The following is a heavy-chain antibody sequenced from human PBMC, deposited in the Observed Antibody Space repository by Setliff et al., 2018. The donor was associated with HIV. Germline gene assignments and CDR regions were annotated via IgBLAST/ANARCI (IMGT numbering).Heavy chain of an antibody. CDR2: INHSEST. J-gene: IGHJ3*02. CDR1: GGSFSGYY. V-gene: IGHV4-34*01. Sequence: KASETLSLTCAVYGGSFSGYYWSWIRQSPGKGPEWIGEINHSESTNYNPSVKRRVTISIDTSKNQISLKLSSVTAADTAVYYCARGHSYDSYGYYLRGFDIWGPGTMVTVSS. CDR3: ARGHSYDSYGYYLRGFDI. D-gene: IGHD3-22*01.